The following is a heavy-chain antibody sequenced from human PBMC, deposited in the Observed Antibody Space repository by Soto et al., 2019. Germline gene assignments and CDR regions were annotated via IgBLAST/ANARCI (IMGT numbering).Heavy chain of an antibody. CDR1: GFTFSSYG. J-gene: IGHJ4*02. Sequence: QVQLVESGGGVVQPGRSLRLSCAASGFTFSSYGMHWVRQAPGKGLEWVAVISYDGSNKYYADSVKGRFTISRDNSKNTLYLQTNSLRAEDTAVYYCAKDAYDFWSGYYKGSGYFDYWGQGTLVTVSS. D-gene: IGHD3-3*01. CDR2: ISYDGSNK. CDR3: AKDAYDFWSGYYKGSGYFDY. V-gene: IGHV3-30*18.